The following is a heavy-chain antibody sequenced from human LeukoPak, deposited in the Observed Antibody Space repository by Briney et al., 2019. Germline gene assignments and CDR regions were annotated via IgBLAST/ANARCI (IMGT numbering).Heavy chain of an antibody. J-gene: IGHJ5*02. CDR3: AGVLGTPGP. CDR1: GASFTSAY. CDR2: INQAGTT. Sequence: PSETLSLTCAINGASFTSAYWNWIRQPPGKGLESIGAINQAGTTIYNPSLKSRVTISVDMSKNQFSPNLASVTAADTAVYYCAGVLGTPGPWGPGTPVTVSS. V-gene: IGHV4-34*01. D-gene: IGHD2-15*01.